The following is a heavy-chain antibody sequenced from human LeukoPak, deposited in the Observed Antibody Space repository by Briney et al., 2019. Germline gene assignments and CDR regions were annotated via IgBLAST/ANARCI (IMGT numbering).Heavy chain of an antibody. CDR1: GYSISSGYY. Sequence: SETLSLTCAVSGYSISSGYYWGWIRQPPGKGLEWIGSIYHSGSTYYNPSLKSRVTISVDTSKNQFSLNLSSVTAADTAVYYCERGGIVAAGTSRFDTWGQGTLVTVSS. J-gene: IGHJ5*02. CDR3: ERGGIVAAGTSRFDT. D-gene: IGHD6-13*01. CDR2: IYHSGST. V-gene: IGHV4-38-2*01.